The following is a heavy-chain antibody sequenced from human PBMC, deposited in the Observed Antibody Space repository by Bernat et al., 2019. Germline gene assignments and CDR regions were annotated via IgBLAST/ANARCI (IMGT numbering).Heavy chain of an antibody. CDR1: GFSLSTNGMR. V-gene: IGHV2-70*04. J-gene: IGHJ4*02. CDR3: ERMKDSNYQYFDD. CDR2: IDWDDDK. D-gene: IGHD4-11*01. Sequence: QVTLKESGPALVKPTQTLTLTCTFSGFSLSTNGMRVSWIRQPPGKALEWLARIDWDDDKFYSTSLKTRLTISKDTSKNQVVLTVTNMDPVDTATYYCERMKDSNYQYFDDWGQGTLVTVSS.